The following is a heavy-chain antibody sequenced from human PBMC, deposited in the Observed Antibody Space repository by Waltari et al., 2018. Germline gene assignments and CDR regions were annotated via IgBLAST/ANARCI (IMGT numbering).Heavy chain of an antibody. Sequence: QVQLQESGPGLVKPSQTLSLTCSVSGVSITSGSHYWSWIRQPSGKGLEWIGHIYTSGSTTLNPARKRRVTISVDTSKNQFSRRLSSVTAADTDVYYCVTVGSSIQAFDYFDNWGQGTLVTVSS. CDR1: GVSITSGSHY. V-gene: IGHV4-61*02. CDR3: VTVGSSIQAFDYFDN. D-gene: IGHD3-3*02. J-gene: IGHJ4*02. CDR2: IYTSGST.